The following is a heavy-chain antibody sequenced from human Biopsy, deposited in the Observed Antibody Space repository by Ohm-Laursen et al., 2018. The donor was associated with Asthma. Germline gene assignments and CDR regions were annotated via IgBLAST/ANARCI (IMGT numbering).Heavy chain of an antibody. CDR2: INVEGTTT. CDR1: GFTFTDYW. Sequence: SLRLSCTASGFTFTDYWMHWVRQAPGKGLVWVSRINVEGTTTNYADSVKGRFTISRDNSKNMLYLQMNSLRAEDTAVYYCARDLGTTRMDVWGQGTTVTVSS. J-gene: IGHJ6*02. V-gene: IGHV3-74*01. CDR3: ARDLGTTRMDV. D-gene: IGHD1-1*01.